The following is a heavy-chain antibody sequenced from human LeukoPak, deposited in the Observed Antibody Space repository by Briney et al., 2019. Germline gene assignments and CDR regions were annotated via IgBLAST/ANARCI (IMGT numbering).Heavy chain of an antibody. J-gene: IGHJ4*02. Sequence: PSETLSLTCTVSDDSITMYYWTWIRQPPGKGLEWVAVISYDGSNKYYADSVKGRFTISRDNSKNTRYLQMNSLRAEDTAVYYCARDYDSSGYFFDYWGQGTLVTVSS. CDR3: ARDYDSSGYFFDY. V-gene: IGHV3-30*03. D-gene: IGHD3-22*01. CDR1: DDSITMYY. CDR2: ISYDGSNK.